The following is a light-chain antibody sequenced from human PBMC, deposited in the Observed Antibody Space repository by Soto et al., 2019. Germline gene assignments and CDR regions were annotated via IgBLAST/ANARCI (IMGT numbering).Light chain of an antibody. CDR1: QSIGKH. J-gene: IGKJ5*01. CDR2: GAS. V-gene: IGKV1-39*01. Sequence: DIQMTQSPSFLSASVGDRVTITCRASQSIGKHLNWYQQKPGKAPKFLIYGASTLQSGVPSRFTGSGSGTDFTLTVNSLQPEDFATYYCQQSYSSPTTFGQETRLEIK. CDR3: QQSYSSPTT.